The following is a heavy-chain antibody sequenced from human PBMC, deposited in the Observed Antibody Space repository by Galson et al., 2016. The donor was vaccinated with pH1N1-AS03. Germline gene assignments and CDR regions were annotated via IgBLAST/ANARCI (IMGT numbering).Heavy chain of an antibody. D-gene: IGHD5-24*01. CDR3: ARGDGYNYYFDY. Sequence: QSGAEVKKPGESLKISCKGSGYSFTNYWIAWVRQLPGKGLEWMGFIYPGDSDTKYSPSFQGQVTISADKSISTAYLRWNSLKASDTAMYYCARGDGYNYYFDYWGQGTLVTVSS. V-gene: IGHV5-51*03. J-gene: IGHJ4*02. CDR1: GYSFTNYW. CDR2: IYPGDSDT.